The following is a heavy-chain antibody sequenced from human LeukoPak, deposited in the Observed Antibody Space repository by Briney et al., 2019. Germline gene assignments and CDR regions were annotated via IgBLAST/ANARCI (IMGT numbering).Heavy chain of an antibody. J-gene: IGHJ4*02. V-gene: IGHV4-61*01. D-gene: IGHD4-17*01. CDR2: IYYSGST. CDR1: GGSVSSGTYY. Sequence: SETLSLTCTVSGGSVSSGTYYWSWIRQPPGKGLEWIGYIYYSGSTNYSPSLKSRLTISADTSKNQFSLKLTSVTVADTAVYYLARNYGDSLYYFDYWGQGTLVTVSS. CDR3: ARNYGDSLYYFDY.